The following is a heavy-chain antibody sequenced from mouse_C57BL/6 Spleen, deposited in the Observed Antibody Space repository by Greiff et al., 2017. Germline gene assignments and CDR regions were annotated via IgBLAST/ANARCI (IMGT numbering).Heavy chain of an antibody. J-gene: IGHJ2*01. D-gene: IGHD3-2*02. CDR1: GFTFSDYY. CDR2: INYDGSST. Sequence: EVKLMESEGGLVQPGSSMKLSCTASGFTFSDYYMAWVRQVPEKGLEWVANINYDGSSTYYLDSLKSRVILSRDNAKNILNLQMSSLKSEDTATYYCAREGSSGYFDYWGQGTTLTVSS. V-gene: IGHV5-16*01. CDR3: AREGSSGYFDY.